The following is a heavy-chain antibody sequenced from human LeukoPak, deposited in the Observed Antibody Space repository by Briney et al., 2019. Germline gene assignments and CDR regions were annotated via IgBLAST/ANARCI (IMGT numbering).Heavy chain of an antibody. CDR1: GFTFSSYW. CDR2: IKQDGREK. Sequence: GGSLRLSCAASGFTFSSYWMSWVRQAPGKGLEWVANIKQDGREKYYVDSGKGRFTISRDNAKNSLYLQMNSLRAEDTAVYYCARDGRYCSSTSCYANYYYYYMDVWGKGTTVTVSS. CDR3: ARDGRYCSSTSCYANYYYYYMDV. V-gene: IGHV3-7*01. D-gene: IGHD2-2*01. J-gene: IGHJ6*03.